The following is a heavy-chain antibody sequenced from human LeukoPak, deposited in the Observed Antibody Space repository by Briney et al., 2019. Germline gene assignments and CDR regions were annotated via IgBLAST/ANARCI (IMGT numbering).Heavy chain of an antibody. CDR1: GFTFSSYW. V-gene: IGHV3-7*01. CDR3: ARSTYDFWSGQYCFDY. D-gene: IGHD3-3*01. J-gene: IGHJ4*02. Sequence: GGSLRLSCAASGFTFSSYWMSWVRQAPGKGLEWVANIKEDGSEKYYVDSVKGRFTISRDNAKNSLYLQMNSLRAEDTAVYYCARSTYDFWSGQYCFDYWGQGTLVTVSS. CDR2: IKEDGSEK.